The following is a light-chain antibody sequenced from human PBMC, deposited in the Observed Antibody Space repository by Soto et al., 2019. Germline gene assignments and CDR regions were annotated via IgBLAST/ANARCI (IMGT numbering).Light chain of an antibody. J-gene: IGKJ1*01. V-gene: IGKV1-5*01. CDR3: QQYNSYACA. CDR1: PSISSW. CDR2: DAS. Sequence: DIQMTQSPASRSACAGDGVTITVRASPSISSWVAWYQQTPGKAPKPLIYDASSLQSGVPSRFSGSRSGTEFTLTISRLQPDDFATYYCQQYNSYACAFGQGTKVDIK.